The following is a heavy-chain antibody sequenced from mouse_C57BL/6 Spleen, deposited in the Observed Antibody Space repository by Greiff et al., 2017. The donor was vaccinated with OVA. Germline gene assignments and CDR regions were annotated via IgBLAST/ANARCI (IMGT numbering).Heavy chain of an antibody. CDR3: AIKGRYFDY. V-gene: IGHV1-50*01. CDR2: IDPSDSYT. J-gene: IGHJ2*01. D-gene: IGHD1-3*01. CDR1: GYSFTSYW. Sequence: QVQLQQPGAELVKPGASVKLSCKASGYSFTSYWMQWVNQRPGQGLEWIGEIDPSDSYTNYNQKFKGKATLTVDPSSSTAYMQLSSLTSEDSAVDYCAIKGRYFDYWGQGTTLTVSS.